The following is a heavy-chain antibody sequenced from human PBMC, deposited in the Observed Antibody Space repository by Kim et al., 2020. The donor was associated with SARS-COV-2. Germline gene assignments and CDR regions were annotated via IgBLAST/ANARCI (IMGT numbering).Heavy chain of an antibody. Sequence: YAQKFQERVTITRDMSTSTAYMELSSLRSEDTAVYYCAADNGLRVYGMDVWGQGTTVTVSS. J-gene: IGHJ6*02. CDR3: AADNGLRVYGMDV. D-gene: IGHD5-12*01. V-gene: IGHV1-58*01.